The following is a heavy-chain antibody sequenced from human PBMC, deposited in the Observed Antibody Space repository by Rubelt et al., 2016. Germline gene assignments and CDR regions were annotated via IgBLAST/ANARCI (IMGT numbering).Heavy chain of an antibody. J-gene: IGHJ4*02. V-gene: IGHV3-13*01. CDR1: GFTFSSYD. Sequence: VQLVESGGGVVQPGRSLRLSCAASGFTFSSYDMHWVRPATGQGLEWVSAIGTAGDTYYPGSVKGRFTNSRENGKNSLYLQMNSLRAEDTAVYYCARALGGANDYCGQGTLVTVSS. CDR3: ARALGGANDY. CDR2: IGTAGDT. D-gene: IGHD1-26*01.